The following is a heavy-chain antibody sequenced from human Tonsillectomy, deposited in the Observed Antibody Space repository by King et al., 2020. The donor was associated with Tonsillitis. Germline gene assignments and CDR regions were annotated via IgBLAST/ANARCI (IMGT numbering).Heavy chain of an antibody. V-gene: IGHV3-23*04. Sequence: VQLVESGGGLVQPGGSLRLSCAASGFTFSSYAMSWVRQAPGKGLEWVSSISGRSGSTLYTDSVKGRFTISRDNSNNTLYLQMNSLRAEDTAVYYCARDFDPVEMATISDYWGQGTLVTASS. J-gene: IGHJ4*02. CDR3: ARDFDPVEMATISDY. D-gene: IGHD5-24*01. CDR1: GFTFSSYA. CDR2: ISGRSGST.